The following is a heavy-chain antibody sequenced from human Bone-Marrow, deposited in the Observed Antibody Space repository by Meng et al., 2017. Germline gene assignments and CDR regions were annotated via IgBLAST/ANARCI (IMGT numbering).Heavy chain of an antibody. V-gene: IGHV3-21*01. CDR3: ARRGYCSGGSCYDY. CDR2: ISSSSSYT. CDR1: GFTFSSYS. Sequence: EVQLVESGGGRVKPGGSPRLSVAASGFTFSSYSMNGVRQAPGKGLEWVSSISSSSSYTYYADSVKGRFTISRDNAKNSLYLQMNSLRAEDTAVYYCARRGYCSGGSCYDYWGQGTLVTVSS. J-gene: IGHJ4*02. D-gene: IGHD2-15*01.